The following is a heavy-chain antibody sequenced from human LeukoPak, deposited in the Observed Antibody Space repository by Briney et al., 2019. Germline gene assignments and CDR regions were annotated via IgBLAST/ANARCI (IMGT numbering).Heavy chain of an antibody. V-gene: IGHV3-30*03. D-gene: IGHD2-21*01. Sequence: GGSLRLSCAASGFTFSSYGMHWVRQAPGKGLEWVAVISYDGSNKYYADSVKGRFTISRDNSKNTLYLQMNSLRAEDTAVYYCARDSRLVVGVYYYYYMDVWGKGTTVTVSS. CDR3: ARDSRLVVGVYYYYYMDV. CDR1: GFTFSSYG. CDR2: ISYDGSNK. J-gene: IGHJ6*03.